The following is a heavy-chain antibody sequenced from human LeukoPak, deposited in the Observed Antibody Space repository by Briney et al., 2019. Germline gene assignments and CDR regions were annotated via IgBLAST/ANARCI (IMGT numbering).Heavy chain of an antibody. CDR1: GFTFSSYG. CDR2: ISYDGSNK. V-gene: IGHV3-30*03. CDR3: APEPAYYYDSSRFDY. Sequence: PGRSPRLSCAASGFTFSSYGMHWVRQAPGKGLEWLAVISYDGSNKYYADSVKGRFTISRDNSKNTLYLQMNSLRAEDTAVYYCAPEPAYYYDSSRFDYWGQGTLVTVSS. J-gene: IGHJ4*02. D-gene: IGHD3-22*01.